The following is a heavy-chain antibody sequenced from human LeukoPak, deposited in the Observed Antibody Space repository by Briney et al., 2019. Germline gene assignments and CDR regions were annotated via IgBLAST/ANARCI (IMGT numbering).Heavy chain of an antibody. D-gene: IGHD2-21*02. V-gene: IGHV4-34*01. CDR1: GGSFSGYY. Sequence: SETLSLTCAVYGGSFSGYYWSWIRQPPGKGLEWIGEINHSGSTNYNPSLKSRVTISVDTSKNQFSLKLSSVTAADTAVYYCAGTYCGGDCYSWVDLYFDYWGQGTLVTVSS. J-gene: IGHJ4*02. CDR3: AGTYCGGDCYSWVDLYFDY. CDR2: INHSGST.